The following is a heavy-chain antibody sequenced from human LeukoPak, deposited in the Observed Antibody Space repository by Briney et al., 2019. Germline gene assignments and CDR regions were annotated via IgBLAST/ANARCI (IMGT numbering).Heavy chain of an antibody. V-gene: IGHV3-74*01. D-gene: IGHD5-18*01. J-gene: IGHJ4*02. CDR1: GFTFSSYW. Sequence: GSLRLSCAASGFTFSSYWMHWVRQAPGKGLVWVSRINTDGSSTSYADSVKGRFTISRDNAKNTLYLQMNSLRAEDTAVYYCASLRGYSYGPLDYWGQGTLVTVSS. CDR2: INTDGSST. CDR3: ASLRGYSYGPLDY.